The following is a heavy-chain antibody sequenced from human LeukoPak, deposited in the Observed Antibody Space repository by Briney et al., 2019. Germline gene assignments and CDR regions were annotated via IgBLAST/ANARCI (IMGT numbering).Heavy chain of an antibody. CDR3: ARDEDDSSGYYPD. V-gene: IGHV1-69*05. J-gene: IGHJ4*02. CDR2: IIPIFGTA. Sequence: SVKVSCKASGYTFTSYAISWVRQAPGQGLEWMGGIIPIFGTANYAQKFQGRVTITTDESTSTAYMELSSLRSEDTAVYYCARDEDDSSGYYPDWGQGTLVTVSS. CDR1: GYTFTSYA. D-gene: IGHD3-22*01.